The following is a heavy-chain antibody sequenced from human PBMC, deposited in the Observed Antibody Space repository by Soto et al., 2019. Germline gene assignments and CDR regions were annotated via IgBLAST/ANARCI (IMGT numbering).Heavy chain of an antibody. J-gene: IGHJ4*02. CDR1: GGSISSYY. V-gene: IGHV4-59*01. CDR2: IYYSGST. Sequence: PSETLSLTCTVSGGSISSYYWSWIRQPPGKGLEWIGYIYYSGSTNYNPSLKSRVTISVDTSKNQFSLKLSSVTAADTAVYYCARDRRDYYGSGTFDYWGQGTLVTVSS. CDR3: ARDRRDYYGSGTFDY. D-gene: IGHD3-10*01.